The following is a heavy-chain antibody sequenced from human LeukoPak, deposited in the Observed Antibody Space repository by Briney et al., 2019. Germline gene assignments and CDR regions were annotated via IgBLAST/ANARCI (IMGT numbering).Heavy chain of an antibody. CDR3: AKSGHSYYYTPGDFS. CDR1: GYSISSGYH. V-gene: IGHV4-38-2*01. Sequence: SETLSLTCAVSGYSISSGYHWDWIRQPPGKGLEWIGSIYHSGSTYYNPSLKSRVTISVDTSKNQFSLKLSSVTAADTAVYYCAKSGHSYYYTPGDFSWGQGTLVTVSS. CDR2: IYHSGST. J-gene: IGHJ5*02. D-gene: IGHD3-22*01.